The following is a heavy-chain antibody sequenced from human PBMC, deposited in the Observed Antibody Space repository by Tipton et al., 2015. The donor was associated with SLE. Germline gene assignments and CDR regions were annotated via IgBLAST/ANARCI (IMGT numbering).Heavy chain of an antibody. V-gene: IGHV4-59*08. Sequence: TLSLTCTVSGGSISSYYWSWIRQPPGKGLEWIGYIYYSGSTNYNPSLKSRVTISVDTSKNQFSLKLSSVTAADTAVYYCARRGSDGRRGWYFDLWRRGTLVTVSS. J-gene: IGHJ2*01. CDR1: GGSISSYY. D-gene: IGHD6-19*01. CDR2: IYYSGST. CDR3: ARRGSDGRRGWYFDL.